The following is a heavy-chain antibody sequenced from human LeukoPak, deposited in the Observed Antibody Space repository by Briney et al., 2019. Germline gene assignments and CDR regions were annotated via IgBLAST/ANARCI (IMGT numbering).Heavy chain of an antibody. J-gene: IGHJ5*02. CDR3: ARARPFDP. CDR2: ISSSSSYI. Sequence: MSGGSLRLSCAASGFTFSSYAMSWVRQAPGKGLEWVSSISSSSSYIYYADSVKGRFTISRDNAKNSLYLQMNSLRAEDTAVYYCARARPFDPWGQGTLVTVSS. V-gene: IGHV3-21*01. CDR1: GFTFSSYA.